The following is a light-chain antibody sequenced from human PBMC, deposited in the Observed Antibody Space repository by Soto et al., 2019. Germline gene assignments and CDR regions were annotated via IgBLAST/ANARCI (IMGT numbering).Light chain of an antibody. CDR2: EVS. CDR3: SSYSSRRPLV. V-gene: IGLV2-14*01. J-gene: IGLJ1*01. CDR1: GSDVGGYKF. Sequence: SSLTQPASVSGSPGQSITISCTGTGSDVGGYKFVSWYQQLPGKAPQLIIYEVSNRPSGVSHRFSGSKSGNTASLTISGLQAADESYYYCSSYSSRRPLVFGKGTKVTVL.